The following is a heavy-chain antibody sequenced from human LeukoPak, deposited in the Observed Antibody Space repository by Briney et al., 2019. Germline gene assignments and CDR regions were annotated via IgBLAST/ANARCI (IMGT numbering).Heavy chain of an antibody. Sequence: ASVNVSCKAFGYTFDTSSISRVRQAPGQRLEWMGWISPNNGNTHYAQGVQGRVTMTTDTSRSTAYMELRSLRSDDTAVYYCTRVRNSNNWWGAFDIWGQGTMVTVSS. J-gene: IGHJ3*02. CDR3: TRVRNSNNWWGAFDI. CDR2: ISPNNGNT. D-gene: IGHD1-1*01. CDR1: GYTFDTSS. V-gene: IGHV1-18*01.